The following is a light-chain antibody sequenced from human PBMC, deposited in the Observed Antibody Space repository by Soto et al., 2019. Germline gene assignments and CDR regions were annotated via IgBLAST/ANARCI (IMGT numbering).Light chain of an antibody. J-gene: IGLJ2*01. CDR2: RSN. CDR3: AAWDDSLSGQV. Sequence: QPVLTQPPSASGTPGQSITISCSGSTSNIGSNSVFWYQHLPGTAPKLLIYRSNQRASGVPDRFSGSKSGTSASLAISGLRSEDEADYSCAAWDDSLSGQVFGGGTKLTVL. CDR1: TSNIGSNS. V-gene: IGLV1-47*01.